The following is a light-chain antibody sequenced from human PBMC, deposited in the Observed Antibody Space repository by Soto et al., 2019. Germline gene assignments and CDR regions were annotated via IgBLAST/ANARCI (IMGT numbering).Light chain of an antibody. CDR2: EDN. CDR3: QSYDSSNLHWV. CDR1: SGSIASNY. Sequence: NFMLTQPHSVSESPGKTVTISCTRSSGSIASNYVQWYQQRPGSSPTTVIYEDNHRPSGVPDRFSGSIDSSSNSASLTISGLKTEDEADYYCQSYDSSNLHWVFGGGTKLTVL. V-gene: IGLV6-57*01. J-gene: IGLJ3*02.